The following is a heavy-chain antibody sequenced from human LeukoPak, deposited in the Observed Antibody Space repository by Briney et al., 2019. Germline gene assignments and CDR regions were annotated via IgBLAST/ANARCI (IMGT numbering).Heavy chain of an antibody. CDR2: IRYDGSNK. CDR3: AKDLRGSYYRAGFDY. Sequence: PGRSLRLSCAASGFTFSSYGMHWVRQARDKGLEWVAFIRYDGSNKYYAVSVKGRFTISRDNSKNTLYLQMNSLRAEDTAVYYCAKDLRGSYYRAGFDYWGQGTLVTVSS. CDR1: GFTFSSYG. V-gene: IGHV3-30*02. J-gene: IGHJ4*02. D-gene: IGHD1-26*01.